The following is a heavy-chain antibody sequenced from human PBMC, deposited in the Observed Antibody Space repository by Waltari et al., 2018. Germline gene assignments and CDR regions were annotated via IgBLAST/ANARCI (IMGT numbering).Heavy chain of an antibody. D-gene: IGHD3-3*01. Sequence: QVQLVESGGGVVQPGRSLRLSCAASGFTFSSYGMPWVRQAPGKGLEWVAVIWYDGSNKYYADSVKGRFTISRDNSKNTLYLQMNSLRAEDTAVYYCARYDLSSGWFDPWGQGTLVTVSS. J-gene: IGHJ5*02. CDR2: IWYDGSNK. CDR3: ARYDLSSGWFDP. CDR1: GFTFSSYG. V-gene: IGHV3-33*01.